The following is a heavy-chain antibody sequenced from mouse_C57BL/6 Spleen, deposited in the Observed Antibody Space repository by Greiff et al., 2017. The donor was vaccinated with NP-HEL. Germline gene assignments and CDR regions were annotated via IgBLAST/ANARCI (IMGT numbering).Heavy chain of an antibody. D-gene: IGHD2-4*01. V-gene: IGHV1-9*01. J-gene: IGHJ3*01. Sequence: VQLQQSGAELMKPGASVKLSCKATGYTFTGYWIEWVKQRPGHGLEWIGEILPGSGSTNYIEKFKGKATFTADTSSNTAYMQLSSLTTEDSAIYYCARYDYAYWGQGTLVTVSA. CDR1: GYTFTGYW. CDR3: ARYDYAY. CDR2: ILPGSGST.